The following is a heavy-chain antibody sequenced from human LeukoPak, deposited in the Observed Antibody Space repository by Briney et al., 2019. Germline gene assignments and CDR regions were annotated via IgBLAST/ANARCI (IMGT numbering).Heavy chain of an antibody. CDR3: ATEGGYYYDSSGYYWGAFDI. J-gene: IGHJ3*02. V-gene: IGHV4-61*02. CDR1: GGSISSGSYY. D-gene: IGHD3-22*01. Sequence: SETLTLTCTVSGGSISSGSYYWSWIRQPAGKGLEWIGRIYTSGSTNYNPSLKSRVTISVDTSKNQFSLKLSSVTAADTAVYYCATEGGYYYDSSGYYWGAFDIWGQGTMVTVSS. CDR2: IYTSGST.